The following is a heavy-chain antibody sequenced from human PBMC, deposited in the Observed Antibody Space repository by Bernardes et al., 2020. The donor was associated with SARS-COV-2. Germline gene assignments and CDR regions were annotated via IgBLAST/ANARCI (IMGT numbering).Heavy chain of an antibody. CDR1: GYTFTSYG. CDR3: ARDRRDYYDSSGYYYGPTHDAFDI. Sequence: ASVKVSCKASGYTFTSYGISWVRQAPGQGLEWMGWISAYNGNTNYAQKLQGRVTMTTDTSTSTAYMELRSLRSDDTAVYYCARDRRDYYDSSGYYYGPTHDAFDIWGQGTTVTVSS. V-gene: IGHV1-18*01. CDR2: ISAYNGNT. D-gene: IGHD3-22*01. J-gene: IGHJ3*02.